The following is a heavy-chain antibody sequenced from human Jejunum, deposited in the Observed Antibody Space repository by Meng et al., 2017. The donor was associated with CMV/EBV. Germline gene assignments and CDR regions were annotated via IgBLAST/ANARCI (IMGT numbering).Heavy chain of an antibody. D-gene: IGHD1-1*01. J-gene: IGHJ4*02. CDR2: ISHSGST. CDR1: GVSINNSF. V-gene: IGHV4-59*01. CDR3: AQTAGKAAGDY. Sequence: TCTVSGVSINNSFWGWIRQPPGKALEWIGYISHSGSTSYNPSLKSRVTISRDTSKNQFYLNLRSLIAADTAMYYCAQTAGKAAGDYWGQGTLVTVSS.